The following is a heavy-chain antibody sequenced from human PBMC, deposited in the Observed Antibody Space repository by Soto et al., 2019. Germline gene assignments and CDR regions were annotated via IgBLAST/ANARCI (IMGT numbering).Heavy chain of an antibody. CDR3: VRGSHLTLGVPDRRHCDAFDI. Sequence: GGSLRLSCSASGFTFSSYAMHWVRQAPGKGLEYVSAISSNGGSTYYADSVKGRFTISRDNSKNTLYLQMSSLRAEDTAVYYCVRGSHLTLGVPDRRHCDAFDIWGQGTMVTVSS. J-gene: IGHJ3*02. V-gene: IGHV3-64D*06. D-gene: IGHD3-16*01. CDR2: ISSNGGST. CDR1: GFTFSSYA.